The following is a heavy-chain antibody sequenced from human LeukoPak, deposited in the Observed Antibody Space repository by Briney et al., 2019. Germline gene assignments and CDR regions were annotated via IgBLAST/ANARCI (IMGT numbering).Heavy chain of an antibody. D-gene: IGHD1-26*01. CDR3: ARASGYSGSFTHPIDY. CDR2: IIPIFGTA. CDR1: GYTFTSYG. J-gene: IGHJ4*02. Sequence: ASVKVSCKASGYTFTSYGISWVRQAPGQGLEWMGGIIPIFGTANYAQKFQGRVTITADESTSTAYMELSSLRSEDTAVYYCARASGYSGSFTHPIDYWGQGTLVTVSS. V-gene: IGHV1-69*13.